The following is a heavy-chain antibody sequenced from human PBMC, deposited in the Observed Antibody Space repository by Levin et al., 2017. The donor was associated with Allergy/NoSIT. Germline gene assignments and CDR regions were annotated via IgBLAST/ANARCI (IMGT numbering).Heavy chain of an antibody. CDR3: AWGSGGSPYDYYYGMDV. CDR1: GGTFSSYT. D-gene: IGHD2-15*01. V-gene: IGHV1-69*02. CDR2: IIPILGIA. J-gene: IGHJ6*02. Sequence: ASVKVSCKASGGTFSSYTISWVRQAPGQGLEWMGRIIPILGIANYAQKFQGRVTITADKTTSTAYMELSSLRSEDTAVYYCAWGSGGSPYDYYYGMDVWGQGTTVTVSS.